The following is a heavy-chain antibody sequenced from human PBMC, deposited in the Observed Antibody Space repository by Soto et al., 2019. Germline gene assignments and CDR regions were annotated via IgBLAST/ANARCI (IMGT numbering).Heavy chain of an antibody. CDR2: ISWHSGSI. Sequence: GGSLRLSCAASGFTVDDYAMHWVRHAPGKGLEWVSGISWHSGSIGYADSVKGRFTISRDHAKNSLYLQVNSLRAEDTALYYCAKDREKSRASIDARSYYYYGMAVRGQRATVTVSS. V-gene: IGHV3-9*01. J-gene: IGHJ6*02. CDR1: GFTVDDYA. CDR3: AKDREKSRASIDARSYYYYGMAV. D-gene: IGHD6-6*01.